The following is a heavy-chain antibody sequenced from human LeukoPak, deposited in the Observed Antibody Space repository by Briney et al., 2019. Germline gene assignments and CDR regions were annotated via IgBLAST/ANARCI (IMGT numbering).Heavy chain of an antibody. CDR2: IYYSGST. Sequence: SETLSLTCTASGGSISSYYWSWIRQPPGKGLEWIGYIYYSGSTNYNPSLKSRVTISVDTSKNQFSLKLSSVTAADTAVYYCARDSAYDSSGYYYLYAFDVWGQGTMVTVSS. CDR1: GGSISSYY. J-gene: IGHJ3*01. V-gene: IGHV4-59*01. CDR3: ARDSAYDSSGYYYLYAFDV. D-gene: IGHD3-22*01.